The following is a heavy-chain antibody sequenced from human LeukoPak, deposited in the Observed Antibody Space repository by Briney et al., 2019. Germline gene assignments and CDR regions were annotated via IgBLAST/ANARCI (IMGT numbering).Heavy chain of an antibody. CDR2: ISYDGSNK. Sequence: PGGSLRLSCAASGFTFSSYGTHWVRQAPGKGLEWVAVISYDGSNKYYADSVKGRFTISRDNSKNTLYLQMNSLSAEDTAVYYCAKDEGGSPYWGQGTLVTVSS. V-gene: IGHV3-30*18. CDR3: AKDEGGSPY. D-gene: IGHD1-26*01. J-gene: IGHJ4*02. CDR1: GFTFSSYG.